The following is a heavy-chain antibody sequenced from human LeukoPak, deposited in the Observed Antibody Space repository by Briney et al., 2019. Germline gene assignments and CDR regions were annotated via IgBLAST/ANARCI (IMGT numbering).Heavy chain of an antibody. CDR1: GGTFSSYA. CDR2: IIPIFGTA. Sequence: SVKVSCKASGGTFSSYAISWVRQAPGQGLEWMGGIIPIFGTANYAQKFQGRVTTTTDESTSTAYMELSSLRSEDTAVYYCARNPCGGDCRDWGDAFDIWGQGTMVTVSS. V-gene: IGHV1-69*05. J-gene: IGHJ3*02. D-gene: IGHD2-21*02. CDR3: ARNPCGGDCRDWGDAFDI.